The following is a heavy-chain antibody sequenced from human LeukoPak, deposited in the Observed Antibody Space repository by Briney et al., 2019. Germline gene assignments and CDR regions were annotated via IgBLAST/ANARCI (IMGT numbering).Heavy chain of an antibody. V-gene: IGHV1-8*01. J-gene: IGHJ6*02. CDR2: MNPNSGNT. D-gene: IGHD6-13*01. Sequence: ASVKVSCKASGYTFTSYDINWVRQATGQGLEWMGWMNPNSGNTGYAQKFQGRVTMTWNTSISTAYMELSSLRSEDTAVYYCARGRYTSSWYEGYYYYGMDVWGQGTTVTVSS. CDR1: GYTFTSYD. CDR3: ARGRYTSSWYEGYYYYGMDV.